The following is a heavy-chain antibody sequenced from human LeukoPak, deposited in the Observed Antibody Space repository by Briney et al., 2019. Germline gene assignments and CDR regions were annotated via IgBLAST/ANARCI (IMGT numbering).Heavy chain of an antibody. Sequence: GASVKVSCKASGYTFTSYGISWVRQAPGQGLEWMGWISAYNGNTNYAQKLQGRVTMTTDTSTSTAYMELRSLRSDDTAVYYCARASRIYCSSTSCRPLDAFDIWGQGTMVTVSS. CDR1: GYTFTSYG. V-gene: IGHV1-18*01. CDR3: ARASRIYCSSTSCRPLDAFDI. D-gene: IGHD2-2*01. CDR2: ISAYNGNT. J-gene: IGHJ3*02.